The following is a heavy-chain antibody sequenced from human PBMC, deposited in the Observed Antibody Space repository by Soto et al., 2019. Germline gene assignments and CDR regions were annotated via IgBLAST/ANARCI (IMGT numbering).Heavy chain of an antibody. J-gene: IGHJ6*02. Sequence: QVQLVQSGAEVKKPGSSVKVSCKASGGTFSSYAISWVRQALGQGLEWMGGFIPMFNRPHSARKFQGRVTITADESTSTAYMDLSSLRSEDTAVYYCARGQFHHVSNYYYALDVWGQGTTVTVSS. CDR3: ARGQFHHVSNYYYALDV. CDR1: GGTFSSYA. CDR2: FIPMFNRP. V-gene: IGHV1-69*01.